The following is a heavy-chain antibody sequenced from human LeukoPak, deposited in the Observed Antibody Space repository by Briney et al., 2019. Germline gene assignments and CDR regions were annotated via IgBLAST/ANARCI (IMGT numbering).Heavy chain of an antibody. CDR1: GLTFSSDA. V-gene: IGHV3-23*01. Sequence: PGGSLRLSCAASGLTFSSDAMSWVRQAPGKGLEWVSGISGSGGSTYYADSVKGRFTISRDNSKNTLYLQMNSLRAEDTAVYYCARASVAGLWIPKIRWFDPWGQGTLVTVSS. J-gene: IGHJ5*02. CDR3: ARASVAGLWIPKIRWFDP. D-gene: IGHD6-19*01. CDR2: ISGSGGST.